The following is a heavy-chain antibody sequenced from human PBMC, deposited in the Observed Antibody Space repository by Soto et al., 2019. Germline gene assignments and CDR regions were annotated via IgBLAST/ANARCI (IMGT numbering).Heavy chain of an antibody. CDR1: GFTFSSYS. CDR2: ISSSSSYI. CDR3: ARDRAKQQLAYDY. D-gene: IGHD6-13*01. Sequence: ESGGGLVKPGGSLRLSCAASGFTFSSYSMNWVRQAPGKGLEWVSSISSSSSYIYYADSVKGRFTISRDNAKNSLYLQMNSLRAEDTAVYYCARDRAKQQLAYDYWGQGTLVTVSS. J-gene: IGHJ4*02. V-gene: IGHV3-21*01.